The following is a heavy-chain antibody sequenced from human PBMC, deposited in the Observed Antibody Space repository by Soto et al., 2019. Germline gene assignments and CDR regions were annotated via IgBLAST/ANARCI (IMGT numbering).Heavy chain of an antibody. CDR3: ARGTTCGGGCYLYAFGI. Sequence: SVKVSCKASGGTFSSYAISWVRQAPGQGLEWMGGIIPIFGTANYAQKFQGRVTITADKSTSTAYMELSSLRSEDTAVYYCARGTTCGGGCYLYAFGIWGQGTRVTV. CDR1: GGTFSSYA. V-gene: IGHV1-69*06. CDR2: IIPIFGTA. D-gene: IGHD2-21*02. J-gene: IGHJ3*02.